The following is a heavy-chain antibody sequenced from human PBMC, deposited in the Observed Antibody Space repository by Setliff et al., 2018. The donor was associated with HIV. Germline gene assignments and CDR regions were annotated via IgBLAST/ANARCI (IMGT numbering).Heavy chain of an antibody. D-gene: IGHD3-22*01. Sequence: SETLSLTCAVYGGSFSGYYWSWVRQPPGKGLEWIGEINHSESTNYNPSLKSRVTISVDTSKNRFSLKLSSVTAADTAVYYCARGLNYYDSIGYYPVFDYWGQGTLVTVSS. CDR3: ARGLNYYDSIGYYPVFDY. J-gene: IGHJ4*02. V-gene: IGHV4-34*01. CDR2: INHSEST. CDR1: GGSFSGYY.